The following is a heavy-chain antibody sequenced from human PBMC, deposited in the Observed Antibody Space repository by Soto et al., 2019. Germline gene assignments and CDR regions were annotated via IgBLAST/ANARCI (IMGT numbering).Heavy chain of an antibody. D-gene: IGHD3-10*01. CDR1: GGSISSGDYS. CDR3: ARAQGSGFLVS. V-gene: IGHV4-30-2*05. CDR2: IYYSGST. J-gene: IGHJ4*02. Sequence: SESLSLTCAVSGGSISSGDYSWNWIRQPPGKGLEWIGYIYYSGSTYYNPSLKSRVTISVDTSKNQFSLKLSSVTAADTAVYYCARAQGSGFLVSWGQGTLVTVSS.